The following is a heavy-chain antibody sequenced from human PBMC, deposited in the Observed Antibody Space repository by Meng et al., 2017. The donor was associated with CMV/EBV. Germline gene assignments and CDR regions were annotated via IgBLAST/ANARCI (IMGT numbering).Heavy chain of an antibody. D-gene: IGHD3-10*01. J-gene: IGHJ4*02. CDR1: GFTFTNNA. CDR2: MYSGGST. Sequence: GESLKISCAASGFTFTNNAMHWVRQAPGMGLEWIAVMYSGGSTNYAESVKGRFTLSRDNSKNTLYLQMNSLTAGDTGVYFCAREFFLDHWGQGTLVTVSS. V-gene: IGHV3-66*02. CDR3: AREFFLDH.